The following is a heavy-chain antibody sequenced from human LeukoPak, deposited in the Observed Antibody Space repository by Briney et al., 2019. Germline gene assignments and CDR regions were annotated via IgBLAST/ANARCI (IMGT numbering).Heavy chain of an antibody. Sequence: GGSLRLSCAASGFTVSSNYMSWVRQAPGKGLEWVSVIYSGGSTYYADSVKGRFTISRDNSKNTLYLQMNSLRAEDTAVYYCARAPRGILTGYPRSGEDYWGQGTLVTVSS. V-gene: IGHV3-66*01. D-gene: IGHD3-9*01. J-gene: IGHJ4*02. CDR2: IYSGGST. CDR1: GFTVSSNY. CDR3: ARAPRGILTGYPRSGEDY.